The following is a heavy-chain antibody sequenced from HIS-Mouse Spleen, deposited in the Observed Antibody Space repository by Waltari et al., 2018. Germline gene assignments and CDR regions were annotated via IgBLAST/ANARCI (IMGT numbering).Heavy chain of an antibody. CDR2: INPSGST. J-gene: IGHJ4*02. D-gene: IGHD2-2*01. V-gene: IGHV4-34*01. CDR3: ARGALNCSSTSCPRYFDY. CDR1: GGSFSGYY. Sequence: QVQLQQWGAGLLKPSETLSLTCAVYGGSFSGYYWSWIRQPPGKGLEWIGEINPSGSTNCTPTLKTRVTISVDTSKNQVSRKLSPVTAADTAVYYCARGALNCSSTSCPRYFDYWGQGTLVTVSS.